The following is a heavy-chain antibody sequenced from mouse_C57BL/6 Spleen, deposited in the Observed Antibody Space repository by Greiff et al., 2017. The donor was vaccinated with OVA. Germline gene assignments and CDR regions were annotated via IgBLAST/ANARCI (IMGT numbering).Heavy chain of an antibody. Sequence: QVHVKQPGAELVKPGASVKLSCKASGYTFTSYWMHWVKQRPGRGLEWIGRIDPNSGGTKYNEKFKSKATLTVDKPSSTAYMQLSSLTSEDSAVYYCARGDYPGAYWGQGTLVTVSA. CDR3: ARGDYPGAY. CDR1: GYTFTSYW. CDR2: IDPNSGGT. D-gene: IGHD2-4*01. J-gene: IGHJ3*01. V-gene: IGHV1-72*01.